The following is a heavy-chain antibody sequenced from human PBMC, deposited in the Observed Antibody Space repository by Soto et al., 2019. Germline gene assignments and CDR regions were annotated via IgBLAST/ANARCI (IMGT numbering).Heavy chain of an antibody. CDR2: IWYDGSHE. CDR1: GFTFSQSG. Sequence: QVQLVESGGGVVQPGTSLRLSCAASGFTFSQSGMHWVRQAPGKGLEWVAIIWYDGSHEYYGDSVRGRFTISRDNSKNTLYLLMASLRAEDTAVYYCARDQGDCSGGTCYFVDVWGQLTTVSVSS. J-gene: IGHJ6*02. CDR3: ARDQGDCSGGTCYFVDV. D-gene: IGHD2-15*01. V-gene: IGHV3-33*01.